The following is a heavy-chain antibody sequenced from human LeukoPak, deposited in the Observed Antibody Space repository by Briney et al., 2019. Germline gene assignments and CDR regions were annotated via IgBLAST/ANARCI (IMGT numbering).Heavy chain of an antibody. CDR1: GFTFSNYW. J-gene: IGHJ4*02. CDR2: IKQDGSEK. Sequence: GRSLRLSCAASGFTFSNYWMSWVRQAPGKGLEWVANIKQDGSEKYYVDSVKGRFTISRDNAKNSLYLQMNSLRAEDTAVYFCEGGGYYWGQGTLVTVSS. CDR3: EGGGYY. V-gene: IGHV3-7*01.